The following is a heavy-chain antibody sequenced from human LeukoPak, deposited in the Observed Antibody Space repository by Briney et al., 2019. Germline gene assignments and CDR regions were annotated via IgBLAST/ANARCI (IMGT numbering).Heavy chain of an antibody. Sequence: ASVKVSCRASGYTFTDYYMHWVRQAPGQGLEWMGWINPKSGGRSYAQRFQGRVTMTRDTSISTAYMELSRLRSDDTAVYYCATGERLVPAAMWFDYWGQGTLVTVSS. J-gene: IGHJ4*02. D-gene: IGHD2-2*01. CDR2: INPKSGGR. CDR1: GYTFTDYY. CDR3: ATGERLVPAAMWFDY. V-gene: IGHV1-2*02.